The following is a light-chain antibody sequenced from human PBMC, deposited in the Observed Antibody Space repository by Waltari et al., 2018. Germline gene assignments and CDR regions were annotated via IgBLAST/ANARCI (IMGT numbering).Light chain of an antibody. CDR1: SSNIGSDY. Sequence: QSVLTQPPSASGTPGQRVTISCSGSSSNIGSDYVYWSQRFPGTAPMLLIYRNSHRPSGVPDRCSGSKFGTSASLAISGLRSEDEADYYCGTWDDSLGAWVFGGGTRVTVL. CDR3: GTWDDSLGAWV. J-gene: IGLJ3*02. CDR2: RNS. V-gene: IGLV1-47*01.